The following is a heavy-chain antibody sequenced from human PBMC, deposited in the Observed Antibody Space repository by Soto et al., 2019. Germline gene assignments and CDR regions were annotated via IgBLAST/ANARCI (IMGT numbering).Heavy chain of an antibody. D-gene: IGHD2-21*02. CDR2: INPSGGST. V-gene: IGHV1-46*01. CDR3: ARTVVTPFYFQH. Sequence: ASVKVSCKASGYTFASYYMHWVRQAPGQGLEWMGIINPSGGSTSYAQKFQGRVTMTRDTSTSTVYMELSSLRSEDTAVYYCARTVVTPFYFQHWGQGTLVTVSS. J-gene: IGHJ1*01. CDR1: GYTFASYY.